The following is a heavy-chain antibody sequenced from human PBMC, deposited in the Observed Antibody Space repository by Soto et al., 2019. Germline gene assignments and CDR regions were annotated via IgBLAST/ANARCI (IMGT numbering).Heavy chain of an antibody. D-gene: IGHD2-8*01. CDR1: GFNFSPYT. Sequence: EVHLVESGGGLVKPGGSLRLSCAASGFNFSPYTMIWLRQPPGKGLEWVSSITGDDAHIFYAESVKGRFTVSRDNGKTSLYLQMNSLRAEDTAVYYCARPGEVCSNCVCSKYFFDSWGQGTLVTVSS. CDR3: ARPGEVCSNCVCSKYFFDS. J-gene: IGHJ4*02. CDR2: ITGDDAHI. V-gene: IGHV3-21*06.